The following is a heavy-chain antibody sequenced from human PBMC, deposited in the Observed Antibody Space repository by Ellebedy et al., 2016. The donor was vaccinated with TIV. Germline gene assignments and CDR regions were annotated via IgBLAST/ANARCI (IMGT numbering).Heavy chain of an antibody. V-gene: IGHV1-18*01. CDR3: ARAMPGSILTGYYDY. CDR1: GYTFTSYG. Sequence: ASVKVSXXASGYTFTSYGISWVRQAPGQGLEWMGWISAYNGNTNYAQKLQGRVTMTTDTSTSTAYMELRSLRSDDTAVYYCARAMPGSILTGYYDYWGQGTLVTVSS. J-gene: IGHJ4*02. CDR2: ISAYNGNT. D-gene: IGHD3-9*01.